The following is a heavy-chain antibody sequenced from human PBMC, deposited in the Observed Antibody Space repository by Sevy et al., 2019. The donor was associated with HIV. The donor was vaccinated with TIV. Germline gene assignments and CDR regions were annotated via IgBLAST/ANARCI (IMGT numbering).Heavy chain of an antibody. J-gene: IGHJ4*02. V-gene: IGHV3-11*01. D-gene: IGHD5-12*01. CDR2: ISSSGSTI. CDR1: GFTFSDYY. Sequence: GGSLRLSCAASGFTFSDYYMSWIRQAPGKGLEWVSYISSSGSTIYYADSVKGRFTISRDNAKNSLYLQMNSLRAEDTALYYCARRSYSGDLFDYWGQGTLVTVSS. CDR3: ARRSYSGDLFDY.